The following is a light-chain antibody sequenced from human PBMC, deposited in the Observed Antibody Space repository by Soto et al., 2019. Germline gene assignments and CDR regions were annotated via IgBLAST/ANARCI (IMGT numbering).Light chain of an antibody. V-gene: IGKV4-1*01. CDR2: WAS. CDR3: QQYYSTSF. J-gene: IGKJ4*01. CDR1: QSVLYSSNNKNY. Sequence: DIVVTQSPDSLAVSLGERATINCKSSQSVLYSSNNKNYLAWYQQKPGQPPKLLIYWASTRESGVPDRFSGRGSGTEFNLTVRSLQGGEVAVYYCQQYYSTSFFGGGTKVEIK.